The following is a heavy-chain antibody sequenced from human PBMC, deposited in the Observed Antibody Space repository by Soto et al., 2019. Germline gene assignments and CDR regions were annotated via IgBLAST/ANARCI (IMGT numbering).Heavy chain of an antibody. CDR1: GGSFSGNY. J-gene: IGHJ4*02. CDR3: ARGLHTDYDSIGY. CDR2: INHRGST. Sequence: SETLSLTCAVYGGSFSGNYWNWIRQPPGKGLEWIGEINHRGSTNYNPSLKSRVSISVDTSKNQFSLKLSSVTAADTAIYYCARGLHTDYDSIGYWGQGTMVPVSS. D-gene: IGHD3-22*01. V-gene: IGHV4-34*01.